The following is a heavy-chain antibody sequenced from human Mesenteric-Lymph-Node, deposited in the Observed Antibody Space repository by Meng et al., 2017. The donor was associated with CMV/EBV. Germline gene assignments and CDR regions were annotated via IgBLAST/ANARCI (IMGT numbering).Heavy chain of an antibody. V-gene: IGHV4-34*01. D-gene: IGHD3-16*01. J-gene: IGHJ4*02. CDR3: AAFGGVDDY. CDR2: MYSTGNT. CDR1: GGSFSGYY. Sequence: SETLSLICAVFGGSFSGYYWSWIRQPPGKGLEWMGSMYSTGNTYYNPSLKSRVTISLDTSKNRFSLKLRSVTAADTAVYYCAAFGGVDDYWGQGTLVTVSS.